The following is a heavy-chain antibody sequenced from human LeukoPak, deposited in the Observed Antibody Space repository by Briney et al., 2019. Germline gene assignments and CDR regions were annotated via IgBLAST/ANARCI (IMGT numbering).Heavy chain of an antibody. CDR2: IYYSGSN. CDR1: GGPLSSYY. Sequence: SEPLSLTCTVSGGPLSSYYWSWIRQPPGKGLEWSGYIYYSGSNNYNPSLKSRVTISVDTSKNQFSLKLSSVTAADTAVYYCARAGAAAGNFDYWGQGTLVTVSS. D-gene: IGHD6-13*01. V-gene: IGHV4-59*01. CDR3: ARAGAAAGNFDY. J-gene: IGHJ4*02.